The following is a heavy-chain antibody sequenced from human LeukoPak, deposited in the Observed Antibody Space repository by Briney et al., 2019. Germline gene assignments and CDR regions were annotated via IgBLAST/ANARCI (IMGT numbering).Heavy chain of an antibody. V-gene: IGHV1-24*01. J-gene: IGHJ4*02. CDR2: FDPEDGET. Sequence: ASVKVSCKVSGYTLTGFSMHWVRQAPGKGLEWMGGFDPEDGETIYAQKLQGRVTMTSDTSTSTAYMELRSLRSDDTAVYYCARLDFWSGYSLSDSPPTPDYWGQGTLVTVSS. CDR3: ARLDFWSGYSLSDSPPTPDY. D-gene: IGHD3-3*01. CDR1: GYTLTGFS.